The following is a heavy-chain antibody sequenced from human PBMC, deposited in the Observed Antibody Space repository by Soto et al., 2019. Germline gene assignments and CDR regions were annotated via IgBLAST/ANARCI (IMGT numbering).Heavy chain of an antibody. Sequence: GGSLRLSCAASGFTFSSYGMHWVRQAPGKGLEWVAVISYDGSNKYYADSVKGRFTISRDNSKNTLYLQMNSLRAEDTAVYYCAKDPTTRPVVAAAGNYFDYWGQGTLVTVSS. V-gene: IGHV3-30*18. J-gene: IGHJ4*02. CDR2: ISYDGSNK. D-gene: IGHD6-13*01. CDR3: AKDPTTRPVVAAAGNYFDY. CDR1: GFTFSSYG.